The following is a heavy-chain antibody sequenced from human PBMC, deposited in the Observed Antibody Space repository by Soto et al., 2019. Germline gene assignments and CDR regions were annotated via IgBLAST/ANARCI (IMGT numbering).Heavy chain of an antibody. V-gene: IGHV4-59*01. J-gene: IGHJ6*02. CDR3: ARRGYGPGFPYDYGMDV. D-gene: IGHD3-10*01. Sequence: QVQLQESGPGLVKPSETLSLTCTVSGGSMCSYYWSWLRQPPGKGLEWIGYIYYSGSTNYNPSLKSRVTMSVDTPKNQCSLKLSSVTAADTAVYYCARRGYGPGFPYDYGMDVWGQGTTVTVSS. CDR2: IYYSGST. CDR1: GGSMCSYY.